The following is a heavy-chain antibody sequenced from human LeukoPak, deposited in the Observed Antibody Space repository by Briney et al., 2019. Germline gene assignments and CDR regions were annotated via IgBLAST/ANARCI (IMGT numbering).Heavy chain of an antibody. Sequence: PGRSLRLSCAASGFIFRNYGMNWVRQAPGKGLEWVSGIYTNGNTRYADSVRGRFTISRDNSKNTLYLQMHSLRVDDTAVYYCTHLVWEYVGGLDVWGQGTTVTVSS. CDR2: IYTNGNT. J-gene: IGHJ6*02. CDR1: GFIFRNYG. CDR3: THLVWEYVGGLDV. D-gene: IGHD3/OR15-3a*01. V-gene: IGHV3-23*05.